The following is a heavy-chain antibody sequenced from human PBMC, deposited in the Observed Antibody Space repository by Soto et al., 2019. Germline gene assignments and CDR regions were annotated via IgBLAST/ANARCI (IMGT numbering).Heavy chain of an antibody. CDR1: GFTFSNYD. V-gene: IGHV3-30*18. Sequence: GGSLRLSCAASGFTFSNYDMHWVPQAPGKGLDWVADISYDGTNKHNADSVKGRFTISRDNSKNTLYLQMDSLRAEDTAVYYCAKRVFSSSWYYAFEIWGQGTVVTVSS. CDR3: AKRVFSSSWYYAFEI. D-gene: IGHD6-13*01. J-gene: IGHJ3*02. CDR2: ISYDGTNK.